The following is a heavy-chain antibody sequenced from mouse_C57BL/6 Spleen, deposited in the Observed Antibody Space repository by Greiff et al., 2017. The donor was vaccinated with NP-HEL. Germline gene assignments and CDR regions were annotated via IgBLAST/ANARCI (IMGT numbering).Heavy chain of an antibody. CDR1: GFTFSSYG. Sequence: EVKVMESGGDLVKPGGSLKLSCAASGFTFSSYGMSWVRQTPDKRLEWVATISSGGSYTYYPDSVKGRFTISRDNAKNTLYLQMSSLKSEDTAMYYCARRYYGSRSYFDYWGQGTTLTVSS. J-gene: IGHJ2*01. CDR3: ARRYYGSRSYFDY. D-gene: IGHD1-1*01. V-gene: IGHV5-6*02. CDR2: ISSGGSYT.